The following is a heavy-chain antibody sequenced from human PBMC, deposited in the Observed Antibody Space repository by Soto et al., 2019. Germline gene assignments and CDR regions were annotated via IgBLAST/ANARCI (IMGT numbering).Heavy chain of an antibody. Sequence: QLQLQESGPGLVKPSQTLSLTCTVSGGSISRGGYFWSWIRQHPGKGLEWIGYIYYSGPSYYNPSHKSRLTISVDTSKNQFSLNLMSVPAADTALYYWARVESSGTFDYWGQGTLVTVSS. CDR3: ARVESSGTFDY. CDR2: IYYSGPS. CDR1: GGSISRGGYF. J-gene: IGHJ4*02. V-gene: IGHV4-31*03. D-gene: IGHD3-10*01.